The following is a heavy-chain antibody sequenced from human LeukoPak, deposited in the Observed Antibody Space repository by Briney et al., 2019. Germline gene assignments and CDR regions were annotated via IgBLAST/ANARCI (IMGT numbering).Heavy chain of an antibody. Sequence: GGSLRLSCAASGFTFSSYGMHWVRQAPGKGLEWVAVISYDGSNKYYADSVKGRFTISRDNSKNTLYLQMNSLRAEDTAVYYCAKSWAYILTGYYYGMDVWGQGTTVTVSS. CDR1: GFTFSSYG. D-gene: IGHD3-9*01. V-gene: IGHV3-30*18. CDR2: ISYDGSNK. J-gene: IGHJ6*02. CDR3: AKSWAYILTGYYYGMDV.